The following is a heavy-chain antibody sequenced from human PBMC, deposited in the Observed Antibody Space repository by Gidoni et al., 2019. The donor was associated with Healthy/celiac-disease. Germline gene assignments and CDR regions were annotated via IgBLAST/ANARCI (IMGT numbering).Heavy chain of an antibody. J-gene: IGHJ6*02. CDR2: ISSSGSTI. CDR1: GFPFISYQ. D-gene: IGHD3-10*01. CDR3: ARDLTYYYGSGSYYKAAYYGMDV. V-gene: IGHV3-48*03. Sequence: EVQLVESGGGLVQPGGSLRLSCAASGFPFISYQLNWVRQAPGKGLEWVSYISSSGSTIYYADSVKGRFTISRDNAKNSLYLQMNSLRAEDTAVYYCARDLTYYYGSGSYYKAAYYGMDVWGQGTTVTVSS.